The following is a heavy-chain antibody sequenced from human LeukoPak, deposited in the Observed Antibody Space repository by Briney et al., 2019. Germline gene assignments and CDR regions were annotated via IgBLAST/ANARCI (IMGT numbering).Heavy chain of an antibody. V-gene: IGHV1-2*02. CDR3: ARYCGGDCYPPYAFEI. CDR2: INPNSGGT. D-gene: IGHD2-21*02. J-gene: IGHJ3*02. CDR1: GYTFTSYG. Sequence: GASVKVSCKASGYTFTSYGINWVRQAPGQGLEWMGSINPNSGGTNYAQKFQGRVTMTRDTSISTAYMELSRLRSNDTAMYYCARYCGGDCYPPYAFEIWGQGTMVTVSS.